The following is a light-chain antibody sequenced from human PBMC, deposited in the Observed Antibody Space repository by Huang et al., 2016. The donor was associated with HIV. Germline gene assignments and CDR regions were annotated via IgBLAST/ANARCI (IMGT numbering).Light chain of an antibody. J-gene: IGKJ4*01. CDR1: QNINTY. Sequence: EIVLTQSPVTLSLSPGQRATLACRASQNINTYLAWYQQKPGQAPRLLIYDASNRASGIPAKFSGSGSGTGVTVNSSRLEPEDFVVYLCQQRSNWPLTFGGGTTIEIK. V-gene: IGKV3-11*01. CDR2: DAS. CDR3: QQRSNWPLT.